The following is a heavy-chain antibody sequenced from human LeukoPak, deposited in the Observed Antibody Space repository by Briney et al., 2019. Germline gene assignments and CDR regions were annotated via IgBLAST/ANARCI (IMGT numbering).Heavy chain of an antibody. V-gene: IGHV1-69*13. J-gene: IGHJ2*01. CDR1: GGTFSSYA. Sequence: SVKASCKASGGTFSSYAISWVRQAPGQGLEWMGEIIPIFGTANYAQKFQGRVTITADESTSTAYMELSSLRSEDTAVYYCARDRGSGWDWYFDLWGRGTLVTVSS. CDR3: ARDRGSGWDWYFDL. CDR2: IIPIFGTA. D-gene: IGHD6-19*01.